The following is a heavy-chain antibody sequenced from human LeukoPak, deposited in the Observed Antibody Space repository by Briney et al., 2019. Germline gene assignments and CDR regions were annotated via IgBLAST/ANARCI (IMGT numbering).Heavy chain of an antibody. CDR1: GYTFTSYG. D-gene: IGHD5-24*01. CDR3: AGDGYNSRRFFDY. CDR2: ISAYNGNT. J-gene: IGHJ4*02. Sequence: ASVKVSCKASGYTFTSYGINWVRQAPGQGLEWMGWISAYNGNTNYAQNLQGRVTMTSDTSINTAYMELSRLISDDTAVYYCAGDGYNSRRFFDYWGQGTLVTVSS. V-gene: IGHV1-18*01.